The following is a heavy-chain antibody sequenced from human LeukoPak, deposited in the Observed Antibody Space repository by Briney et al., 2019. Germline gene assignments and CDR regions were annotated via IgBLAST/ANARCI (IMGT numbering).Heavy chain of an antibody. CDR2: ISAYNGNT. V-gene: IGHV1-18*01. D-gene: IGHD3-10*01. CDR3: ARVTDYGSGSYLLDY. J-gene: IGHJ4*02. CDR1: GYTFPSYG. Sequence: VSVKVSCKASGYTFPSYGISWVRQATGQGLEWMGWISAYNGNTNYAQKLQGRVTMTTDTSTSTAYMELRSLRSEDTAVYYCARVTDYGSGSYLLDYWGQGTLVTVSS.